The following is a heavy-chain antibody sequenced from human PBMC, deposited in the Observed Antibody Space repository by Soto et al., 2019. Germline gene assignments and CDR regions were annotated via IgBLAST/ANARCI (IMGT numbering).Heavy chain of an antibody. CDR1: GGSISSGGYS. V-gene: IGHV4-30-2*01. Sequence: SETLSLTCAVSGGSISSGGYSWSWIRQPPGKGLEWIGYIYHSGSTYYNPSLKSRVTISVDRSKNQFSLKLSSVTAADTAVYYCARVSYGDYPGGYFDYWGQGTLVTVSS. CDR2: IYHSGST. J-gene: IGHJ4*02. CDR3: ARVSYGDYPGGYFDY. D-gene: IGHD4-17*01.